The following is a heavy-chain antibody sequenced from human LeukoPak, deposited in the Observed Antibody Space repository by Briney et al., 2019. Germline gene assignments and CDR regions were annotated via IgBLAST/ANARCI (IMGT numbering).Heavy chain of an antibody. J-gene: IGHJ4*02. D-gene: IGHD3-3*01. V-gene: IGHV3-23*01. Sequence: GGSLRLSCAASGFTFSTYAMSWVRQAAGKGLEWVSLISGSGGGTYYADSVKGRFTISRDNAKNSLYLQMNSLRAEDTAVYYCATYPFTIFGVVTPFDYWGQGTLVTVSS. CDR1: GFTFSTYA. CDR2: ISGSGGGT. CDR3: ATYPFTIFGVVTPFDY.